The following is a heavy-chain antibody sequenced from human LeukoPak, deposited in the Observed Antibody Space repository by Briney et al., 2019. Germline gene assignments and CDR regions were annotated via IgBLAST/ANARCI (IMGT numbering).Heavy chain of an antibody. CDR1: GFTFSSYR. J-gene: IGHJ4*02. CDR3: ARDRVYGGYLDY. Sequence: GGSLRLSCAASGFTFSSYRMNWVRQAPGKGLEWVSYISSSSSSTIYYADSVKGRFTISRDNAKNSLYLQMNSLRAEDTAVYYCARDRVYGGYLDYWGQGTLVTVSS. CDR2: ISSSSSSTI. V-gene: IGHV3-48*01. D-gene: IGHD3-16*02.